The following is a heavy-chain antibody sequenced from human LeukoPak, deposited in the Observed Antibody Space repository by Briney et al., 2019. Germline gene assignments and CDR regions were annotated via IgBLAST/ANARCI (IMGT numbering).Heavy chain of an antibody. J-gene: IGHJ4*02. CDR2: IYYSGST. CDR3: ARGLGYCSSTSCQVGFDY. CDR1: GGSISSYY. Sequence: SETLSLTCTVSGGSISSYYWSWIRQPPGKGLEWIGYIYYSGSTNYNPSLKSRVTISVDTSKNQFSLKLSSATAADTAVYYCARGLGYCSSTSCQVGFDYWGQGTLVTVSS. D-gene: IGHD2-2*01. V-gene: IGHV4-59*01.